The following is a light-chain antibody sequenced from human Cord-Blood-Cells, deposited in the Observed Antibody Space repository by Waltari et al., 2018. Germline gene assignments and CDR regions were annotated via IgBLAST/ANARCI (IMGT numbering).Light chain of an antibody. J-gene: IGKJ3*01. CDR3: QQSYSTPFT. V-gene: IGKV1-39*01. CDR2: AAS. CDR1: QSISSY. Sequence: DIQMTQSTSSPSASVGDRVTITCRASQSISSYLNWYQQKPGKAPKLLIYAASSLQSGVPSRFSGSGSGTDFTLTISSLQPEDFATYYCQQSYSTPFTFGPGTKVDIK.